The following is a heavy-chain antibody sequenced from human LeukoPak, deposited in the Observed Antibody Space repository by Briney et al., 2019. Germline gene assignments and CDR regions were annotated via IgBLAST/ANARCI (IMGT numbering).Heavy chain of an antibody. CDR3: ARAEGYCSGGSCYYYYYMDV. V-gene: IGHV3-21*01. J-gene: IGHJ6*03. Sequence: GGSLRLSCAASGFTFSSYSMNWVRQAPGKGLEWVSSISSSSSYIYYADSVKGRFTISRDNAKNSLYLRMNSLRAEDTAVYYCARAEGYCSGGSCYYYYYMDVWGKGTKVTVSS. CDR2: ISSSSSYI. CDR1: GFTFSSYS. D-gene: IGHD2-15*01.